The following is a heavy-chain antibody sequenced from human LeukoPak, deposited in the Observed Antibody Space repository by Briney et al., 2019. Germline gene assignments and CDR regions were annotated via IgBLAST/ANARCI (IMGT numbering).Heavy chain of an antibody. J-gene: IGHJ4*02. Sequence: QPGGSLRLSCVASGFPFSSYWMTWVRQAPGKGLEWVANIKQEGSKKSYVDSVKGRFTISRDNAKNSLYLQMNSLRAEDTAIYYCTRVGYIDEGIDYWGQGTLVTVSS. D-gene: IGHD5-24*01. CDR3: TRVGYIDEGIDY. V-gene: IGHV3-7*04. CDR2: IKQEGSKK. CDR1: GFPFSSYW.